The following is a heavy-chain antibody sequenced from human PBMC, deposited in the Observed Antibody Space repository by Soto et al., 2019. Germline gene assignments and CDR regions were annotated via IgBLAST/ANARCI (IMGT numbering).Heavy chain of an antibody. Sequence: QVQLQQWGAGLLKPSETLSLTCAVYGGSFSGYYWSWIRQPPGKGLEWIGEINHSGSTNYNPSLKSRGTIPVDTSKNQFSLKLSSVTAADTAVYYCARGGKDIVVVPAASNLGYYYYYMDVWGKGTTVTVSS. V-gene: IGHV4-34*01. CDR1: GGSFSGYY. J-gene: IGHJ6*03. D-gene: IGHD2-2*01. CDR3: ARGGKDIVVVPAASNLGYYYYYMDV. CDR2: INHSGST.